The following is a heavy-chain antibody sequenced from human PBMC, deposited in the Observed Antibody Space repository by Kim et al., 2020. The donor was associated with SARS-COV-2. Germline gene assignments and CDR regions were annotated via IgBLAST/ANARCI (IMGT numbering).Heavy chain of an antibody. J-gene: IGHJ3*02. Sequence: GGSLRLSCAASGFTFSNAWMSWVRQAPGKGLEWVGRIKSKTDGGTTDYAAPVKGRFTISRDDSKNTLYLQMNSLKTEDTAVYYCTTSVYGDRRGLAFDIWGQGTMVTVSS. CDR2: IKSKTDGGTT. CDR1: GFTFSNAW. V-gene: IGHV3-15*01. D-gene: IGHD4-17*01. CDR3: TTSVYGDRRGLAFDI.